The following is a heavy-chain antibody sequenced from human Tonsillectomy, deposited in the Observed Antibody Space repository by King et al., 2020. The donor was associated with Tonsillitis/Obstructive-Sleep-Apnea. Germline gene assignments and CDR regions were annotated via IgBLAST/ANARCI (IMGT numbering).Heavy chain of an antibody. CDR1: GYTFTGYY. J-gene: IGHJ6*02. Sequence: VQLVESGAEVKKPGASVKVSCKASGYTFTGYYMHWVRQAPGQGLEWMGWINPNSGGTNYAQKFQGRVTMTRDTSISTAYMELSRLRSDDTAVYYCAKEERMTPVVTGYYSGMDVWGQGTTVTVSS. D-gene: IGHD4-23*01. V-gene: IGHV1-2*02. CDR2: INPNSGGT. CDR3: AKEERMTPVVTGYYSGMDV.